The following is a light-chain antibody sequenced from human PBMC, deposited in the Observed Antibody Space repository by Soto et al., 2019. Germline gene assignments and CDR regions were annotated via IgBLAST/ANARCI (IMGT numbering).Light chain of an antibody. J-gene: IGKJ5*01. CDR1: QSVNSN. CDR2: GAS. CDR3: QQYNNWS. V-gene: IGKV3-15*01. Sequence: EIVMTQSPATLSVSPGDRATLSYRASQSVNSNLAWYQQKPGQAPRLLIYGASTRATGIPVRFSGSGSGTEFTLTISSMQSEDFAVYYCQQYNNWSFGQGTRLEIK.